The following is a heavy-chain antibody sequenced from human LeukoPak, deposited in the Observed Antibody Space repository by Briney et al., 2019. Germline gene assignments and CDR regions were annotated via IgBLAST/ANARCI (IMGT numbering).Heavy chain of an antibody. V-gene: IGHV3-33*05. CDR1: GFTLSDYG. Sequence: GRSLRLSCAASGFTLSDYGFLWLRQAPGKGLEWVAVISFDGSKKYYAESVRGRFTISRHNSKNTLYLQMNSLRAEDTALYYGARDHKGGDGADTFDIWGHGTMVTVSS. CDR3: ARDHKGGDGADTFDI. D-gene: IGHD5-24*01. J-gene: IGHJ3*02. CDR2: ISFDGSKK.